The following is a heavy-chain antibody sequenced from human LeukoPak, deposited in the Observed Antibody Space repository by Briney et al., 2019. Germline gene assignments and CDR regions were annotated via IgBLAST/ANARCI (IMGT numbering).Heavy chain of an antibody. J-gene: IGHJ4*02. CDR2: IIPIFGTA. CDR1: GGTFSSYA. Sequence: ASVKVSCKAYGGTFSSYAISWVRQAPGQGFEWMGGIIPIFGTANYAQKFQGRVTITADESTSTAYMELSSLRSEDTAVYYCARGETGTDYWGQGTLVTVSS. D-gene: IGHD1-1*01. CDR3: ARGETGTDY. V-gene: IGHV1-69*01.